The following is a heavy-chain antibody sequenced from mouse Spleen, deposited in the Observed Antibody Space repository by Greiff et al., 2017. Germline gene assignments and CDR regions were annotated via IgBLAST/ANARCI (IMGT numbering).Heavy chain of an antibody. CDR3: AKNPLYDLYYFDY. D-gene: IGHD2-3*01. CDR1: GFSLTSYG. J-gene: IGHJ2*01. Sequence: QVQLQQSGPSLVQPSQSLSITCTVSGFSLTSYGVHWVRQSPGKGLEWLGVIWRGGSTDYNAAFMSRLSITKDNSKSQVFFKMNSLQADDTAIYYCAKNPLYDLYYFDYWGQGTTLTVSS. CDR2: IWRGGST. V-gene: IGHV2-5-1*01.